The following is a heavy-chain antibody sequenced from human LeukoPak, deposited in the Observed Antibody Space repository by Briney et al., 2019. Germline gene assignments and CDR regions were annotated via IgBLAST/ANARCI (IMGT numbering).Heavy chain of an antibody. D-gene: IGHD4-23*01. J-gene: IGHJ3*02. Sequence: GGSLRLSCAASGFTFSSYGMHWVRQAPVKGLEWVAVIWYDGSNKYCADSVKGRFTISRDNSKNTLYLQMNSLRAEDTAVYYCARDRSVGAFDIWGQGTMVTVSS. V-gene: IGHV3-33*01. CDR3: ARDRSVGAFDI. CDR1: GFTFSSYG. CDR2: IWYDGSNK.